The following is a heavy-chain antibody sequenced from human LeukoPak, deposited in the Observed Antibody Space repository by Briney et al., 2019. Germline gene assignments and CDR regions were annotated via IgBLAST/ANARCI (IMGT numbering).Heavy chain of an antibody. CDR3: ARDPVLRGSWSTVDAFDI. Sequence: SQTLSLTCTVSGGSISSGDYYWSWIRQPPGKGLEWIGYIYYSGSTYYNPSLKSRVTISVDTSKNQFSLKLSSVTAADTAVYYCARDPVLRGSWSTVDAFDIWGQGTMVTVSS. CDR1: GGSISSGDYY. V-gene: IGHV4-30-4*01. D-gene: IGHD2-15*01. CDR2: IYYSGST. J-gene: IGHJ3*02.